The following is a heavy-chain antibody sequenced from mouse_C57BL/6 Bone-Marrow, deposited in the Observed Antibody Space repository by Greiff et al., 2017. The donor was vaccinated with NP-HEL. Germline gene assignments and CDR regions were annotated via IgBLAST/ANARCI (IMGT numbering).Heavy chain of an antibody. CDR1: GFTFSSYA. D-gene: IGHD1-1*01. CDR3: ARDPYYYV. CDR2: ISDGGSYT. J-gene: IGHJ4*01. Sequence: VQLKESGGGLVKPGGSLKLSCAASGFTFSSYAMSWVRQTPEKRLEWVATISDGGSYTYYPDNVKGRFTISRDNAKNNLYLQLSHLKSEDTAMYYCARDPYYYVGGQGTSVTVSS. V-gene: IGHV5-4*01.